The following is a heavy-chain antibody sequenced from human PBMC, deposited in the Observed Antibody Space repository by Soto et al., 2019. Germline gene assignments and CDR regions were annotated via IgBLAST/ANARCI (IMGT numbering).Heavy chain of an antibody. CDR2: ISGSGGST. Sequence: GGSLRLSCAASGFTFSSYAMSWVRQAPGKGLEWVSAISGSGGSTYYADSVKGRFTISRDNSKNTLYLQMNSLRAEDTAVYYCAKLAAGRWERIYYFDYWGQGTLVTVSS. D-gene: IGHD1-26*01. V-gene: IGHV3-23*01. CDR1: GFTFSSYA. CDR3: AKLAAGRWERIYYFDY. J-gene: IGHJ4*02.